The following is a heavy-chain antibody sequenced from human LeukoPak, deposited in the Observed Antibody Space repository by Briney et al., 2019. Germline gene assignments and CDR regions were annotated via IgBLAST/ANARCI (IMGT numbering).Heavy chain of an antibody. J-gene: IGHJ3*02. V-gene: IGHV4-59*01. CDR3: ARAGAVAELSDAFDI. D-gene: IGHD6-19*01. CDR2: IYYSGST. Sequence: PSETLSLTCTVSGGSISSYYWSWIRQPPGKGLEWIGYIYYSGSTNYNPSLKSRVTISVDTSKNQSSLKLSSVTAADTAVYYCARAGAVAELSDAFDIWGQGTMVTVSS. CDR1: GGSISSYY.